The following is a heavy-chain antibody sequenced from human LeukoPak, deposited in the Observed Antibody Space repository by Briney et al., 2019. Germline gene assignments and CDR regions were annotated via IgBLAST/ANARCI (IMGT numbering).Heavy chain of an antibody. V-gene: IGHV4-59*01. Sequence: SETLSLTCTVSGGSISSYYWSWIRQPPGKGLEWIGYIYYSESTNYNPSLKSRVTISVDTSKNQFSLKLSSVTAADTAVYYCARDIAAAGSGMWFDPWGQGTLVTVSS. J-gene: IGHJ5*02. D-gene: IGHD6-13*01. CDR1: GGSISSYY. CDR3: ARDIAAAGSGMWFDP. CDR2: IYYSEST.